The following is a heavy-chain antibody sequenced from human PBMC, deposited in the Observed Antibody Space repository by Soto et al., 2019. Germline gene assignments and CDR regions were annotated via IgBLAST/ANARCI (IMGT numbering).Heavy chain of an antibody. CDR1: GGTFSSYA. CDR3: AREGATSRPAEFDN. CDR2: ISAYNGNT. D-gene: IGHD5-12*01. V-gene: IGHV1-18*01. Sequence: QVQLVQSGAEVKKPGSSVKVSCKASGGTFSSYAISWVRQAPGQGLEWMGRISAYNGNTNYAQKLQGRVTMTTDTSTSTAYMEMRSLRSDDTAVYYCAREGATSRPAEFDNWGQGTLVTVSS. J-gene: IGHJ4*02.